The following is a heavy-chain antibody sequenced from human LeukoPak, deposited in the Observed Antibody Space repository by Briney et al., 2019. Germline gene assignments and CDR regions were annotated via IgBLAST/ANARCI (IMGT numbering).Heavy chain of an antibody. J-gene: IGHJ5*02. Sequence: SETLSLTCTVSGGSISSYYWIWIRQPPGKGLGLIGYVYYSGGTNYNPSLKSRVSISVDTSKNQFSLKLSSVTAADTAVYYCARRWQNWFAPWGQGTLVTVSS. D-gene: IGHD2-15*01. CDR2: VYYSGGT. CDR3: ARRWQNWFAP. V-gene: IGHV4-59*01. CDR1: GGSISSYY.